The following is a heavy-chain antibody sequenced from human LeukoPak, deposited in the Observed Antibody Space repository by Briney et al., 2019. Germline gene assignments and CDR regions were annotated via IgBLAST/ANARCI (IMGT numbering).Heavy chain of an antibody. CDR3: ARNILGSDTFDI. CDR1: GGSISSGGHY. CDR2: IYFSGST. J-gene: IGHJ3*02. Sequence: KASETLSLTCTVSGGSISSGGHYWSWTRKHPGRGLEWIGYIYFSGSTYYNPSLKSRVTISLDTSKNQFSLKLNSVTAADTAIYYCARNILGSDTFDIWGQGTLVTVSS. D-gene: IGHD7-27*01. V-gene: IGHV4-31*03.